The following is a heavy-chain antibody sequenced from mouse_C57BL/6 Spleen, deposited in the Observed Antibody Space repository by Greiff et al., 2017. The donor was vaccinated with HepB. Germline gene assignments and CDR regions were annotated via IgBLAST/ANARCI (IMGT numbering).Heavy chain of an antibody. CDR3: AILLINFGY. V-gene: IGHV1S81*02. CDR2: INPSNGRT. Sequence: QVQLQQSGAELVNPGASVNLSCKASGYTLTSYWMHWVKQRPGQGLEWIGEINPSNGRTNYNEKFKSKATLTVDKSSSTAYMQLSSPTSGDSPVYYCAILLINFGYWGQGTTLTVSS. CDR1: GYTLTSYW. J-gene: IGHJ2*01.